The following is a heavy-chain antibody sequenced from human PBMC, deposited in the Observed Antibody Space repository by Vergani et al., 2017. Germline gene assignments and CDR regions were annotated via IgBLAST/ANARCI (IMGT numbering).Heavy chain of an antibody. J-gene: IGHJ4*02. V-gene: IGHV4-4*02. Sequence: QVQLQESGPGLVKPSGTLSLTCAVSGGSISSSNWWSWVRQPPGKGLEWIGEIYHSGSTNYNPSLKSRVTISVDKSKNQFSLQLRSVTAADTAVYYCARDAVTSAVAGIAGPHTYFDYWGQGTLVTVSS. CDR3: ARDAVTSAVAGIAGPHTYFDY. CDR1: GGSISSSNW. CDR2: IYHSGST. D-gene: IGHD6-19*01.